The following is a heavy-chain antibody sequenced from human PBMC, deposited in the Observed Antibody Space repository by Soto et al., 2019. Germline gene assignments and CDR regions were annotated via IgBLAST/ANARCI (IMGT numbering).Heavy chain of an antibody. CDR3: IASPWGSSGSYYRFDY. CDR1: GGTFSSYT. D-gene: IGHD3-10*01. J-gene: IGHJ4*02. Sequence: ASVKVSCKASGGTFSSYTISWVRQAPGQGLEWMGRIIPILGIANYAQKFQGRVTITADKSTSTAYMELSSLRSEDTAVYYCIASPWGSSGSYYRFDYWGQGTLVTVSS. CDR2: IIPILGIA. V-gene: IGHV1-69*02.